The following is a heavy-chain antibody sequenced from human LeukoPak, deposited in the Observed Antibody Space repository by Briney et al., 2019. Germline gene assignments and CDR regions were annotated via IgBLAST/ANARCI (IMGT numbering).Heavy chain of an antibody. CDR1: GFTFSSYA. D-gene: IGHD3-9*01. Sequence: GGSLRLSCAASGFTFSSYAISWVRQAPGQGLEWMGGITPIFGTANYAQKFQGRVTITADESTSTAYMELSSLRSEDTAVYYCARDGSDDILTGPQVPYYYYMDVWGKGTTVTISS. CDR3: ARDGSDDILTGPQVPYYYYMDV. V-gene: IGHV1-69*01. CDR2: ITPIFGTA. J-gene: IGHJ6*03.